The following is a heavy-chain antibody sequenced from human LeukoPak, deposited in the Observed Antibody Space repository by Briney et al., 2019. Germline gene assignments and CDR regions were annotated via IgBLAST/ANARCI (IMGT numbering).Heavy chain of an antibody. Sequence: PVASVKESCKASGCTFASYDINGLRQAAGRGLEGMGWMNPNSGKRGYAQKFQGGVTMTRNTSLSAAYVELSSLRYEGRDVYDCARSRAFYCLAVWGKGTTVTVSS. CDR2: MNPNSGKR. V-gene: IGHV1-8*01. CDR1: GCTFASYD. CDR3: ARSRAFYCLAV. J-gene: IGHJ6*03.